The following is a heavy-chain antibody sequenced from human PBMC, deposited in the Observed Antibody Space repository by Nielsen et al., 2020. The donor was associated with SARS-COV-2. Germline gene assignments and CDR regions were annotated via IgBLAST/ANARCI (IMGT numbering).Heavy chain of an antibody. V-gene: IGHV3-23*01. Sequence: GESLKISCAASGFTFSSYAMTWVRQAPGKGLEWVAAISGSGGNTYYADSVKGRFTISTDLSNNTLYLQMNSLRVEDTAIYYCTKGAQLGDYWGQGTLVTVSS. CDR2: ISGSGGNT. CDR3: TKGAQLGDY. CDR1: GFTFSSYA. J-gene: IGHJ4*02. D-gene: IGHD6-13*01.